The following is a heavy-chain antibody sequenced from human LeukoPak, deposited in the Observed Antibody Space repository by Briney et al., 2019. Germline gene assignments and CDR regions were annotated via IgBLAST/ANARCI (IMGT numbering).Heavy chain of an antibody. CDR3: AKAGSTAWTAADY. CDR1: GFTFSTYS. J-gene: IGHJ4*02. CDR2: ISSSSSTI. D-gene: IGHD2-2*01. Sequence: GGSLRLSCAASGFTFSTYSMNWVRQAPGKGLEWVSYISSSSSTIYYADSVKGRFTISRDDSKNTLYLQMDSLRVDDTAVYYCAKAGSTAWTAADYWGQGTLVTVSS. V-gene: IGHV3-48*01.